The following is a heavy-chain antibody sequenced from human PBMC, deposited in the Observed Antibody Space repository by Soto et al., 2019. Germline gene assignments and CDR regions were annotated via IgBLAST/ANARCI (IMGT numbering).Heavy chain of an antibody. J-gene: IGHJ6*02. CDR2: IYYSGST. CDR3: ARGGWSYGMDV. Sequence: QVQLQESGPGLVKPSETLSLTCTVSGGSISSYYWSWIRQPPGKGLEWIGYIYYSGSTNYNPSLKSRVTISVDTSKNQFSLKLSSVTAADTAVYYCARGGWSYGMDVWGQGTTVTVSS. V-gene: IGHV4-59*01. D-gene: IGHD2-15*01. CDR1: GGSISSYY.